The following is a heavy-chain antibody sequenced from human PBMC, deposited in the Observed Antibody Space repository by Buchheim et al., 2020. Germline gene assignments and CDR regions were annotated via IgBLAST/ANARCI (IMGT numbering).Heavy chain of an antibody. CDR3: AKDSELYYDSSGYYSWYFDL. D-gene: IGHD3-22*01. V-gene: IGHV3-30*18. Sequence: QVQLVESGGGVVQPGRSLRLSCAASGFTFSSYGMHWVRQAPGKGLEWVAVISYDGSNKYCADSVKGRFTISRDNSKNTLYLQMNSLRAEDTAVYYCAKDSELYYDSSGYYSWYFDLWGRGTL. J-gene: IGHJ2*01. CDR1: GFTFSSYG. CDR2: ISYDGSNK.